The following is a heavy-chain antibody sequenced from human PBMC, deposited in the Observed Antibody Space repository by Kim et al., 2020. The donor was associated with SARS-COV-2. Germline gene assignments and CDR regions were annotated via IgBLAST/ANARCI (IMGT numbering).Heavy chain of an antibody. D-gene: IGHD6-13*01. V-gene: IGHV4-38-2*02. Sequence: SETLSLTCTVSGSSVGIGYYWDWIRQSPGRGLEWIGSISHEGNIYYNSSLQSRLTVSVDTSKKQISMNLSSVTAADTAEYYCAPSVISGWFNFDVLGRG. CDR1: GSSVGIGYY. CDR3: APSVISGWFNFDV. J-gene: IGHJ3*01. CDR2: ISHEGNI.